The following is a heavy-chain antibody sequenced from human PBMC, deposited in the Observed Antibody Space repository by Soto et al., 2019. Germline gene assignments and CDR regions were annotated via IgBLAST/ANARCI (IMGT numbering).Heavy chain of an antibody. CDR2: VYHTGRT. V-gene: IGHV4-61*01. CDR1: GGSFKSGSYS. D-gene: IGHD3-3*01. CDR3: ARDFAYFDS. J-gene: IGHJ4*02. Sequence: PSETLSLTCTVSGGSFKSGSYSWSWIRQPPGKGLEWIGYVYHTGRTSYNPSLKGRVSISMDTSKNQFFLNLDSVTAADTAVYFCARDFAYFDSWGQGTLVTVSS.